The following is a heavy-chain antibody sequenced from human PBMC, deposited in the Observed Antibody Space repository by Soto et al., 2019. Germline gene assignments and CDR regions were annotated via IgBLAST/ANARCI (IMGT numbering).Heavy chain of an antibody. V-gene: IGHV3-9*01. CDR2: ISWNSGSI. Sequence: EVQLVESGGGLVQPGRSLRLSCAASGFTFDDYAMHWVRQAPGKGLEWVSGISWNSGSIGYADSVKGRFTISRDNAKNSLYLQMNSLRAEDTALYYCAIWDGYGDRKEAFDIWGQGTMVTVSS. CDR3: AIWDGYGDRKEAFDI. CDR1: GFTFDDYA. D-gene: IGHD4-17*01. J-gene: IGHJ3*02.